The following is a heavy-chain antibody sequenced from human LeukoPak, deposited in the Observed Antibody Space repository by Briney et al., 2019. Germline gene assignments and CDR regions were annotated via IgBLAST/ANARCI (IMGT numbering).Heavy chain of an antibody. D-gene: IGHD6-19*01. CDR2: ISGSDGST. CDR1: GFTFSSYA. J-gene: IGHJ4*02. Sequence: SGGSLTFSCAASGFTFSSYAMSWLRQAPGKGLEWVTAISGSDGSTYYADSVKGRFTISRDNSKNTLYLQMNSLRAEDTAVYYCAKDSSGWYSDYWGQGTLVTVSS. V-gene: IGHV3-23*01. CDR3: AKDSSGWYSDY.